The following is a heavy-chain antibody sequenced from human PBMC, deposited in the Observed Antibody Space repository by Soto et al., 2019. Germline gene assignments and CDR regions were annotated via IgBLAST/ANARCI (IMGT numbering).Heavy chain of an antibody. V-gene: IGHV3-23*01. D-gene: IGHD5-12*01. J-gene: IGHJ4*02. Sequence: EVQLLESGGGLVQPGGSLRLSCAASGFTFSSYAMSWVRQAPGKGLEWVSAISGSGGSTYYADSVKGRFTISRDNSKNTLYLQMISLRAEDTAVYYCAKVLVDIVAGIDYWGQGTLVTVSS. CDR3: AKVLVDIVAGIDY. CDR1: GFTFSSYA. CDR2: ISGSGGST.